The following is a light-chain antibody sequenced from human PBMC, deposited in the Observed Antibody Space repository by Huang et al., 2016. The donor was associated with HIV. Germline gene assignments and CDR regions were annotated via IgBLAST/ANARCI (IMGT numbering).Light chain of an antibody. CDR1: QSVRSSY. Sequence: EIVLTQSPGTLSLSPGERATLSCRASQSVRSSYFAWYQQKPGQAPRLLIYGASRRATGIPDRFSGSGSGTDFTLTISRLEPEDFAVYYCQQYDGPPYTFGQRTKLEIK. CDR3: QQYDGPPYT. J-gene: IGKJ2*01. V-gene: IGKV3-20*01. CDR2: GAS.